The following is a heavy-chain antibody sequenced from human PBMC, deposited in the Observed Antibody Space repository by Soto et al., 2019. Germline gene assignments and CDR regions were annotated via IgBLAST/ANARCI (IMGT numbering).Heavy chain of an antibody. CDR1: GFTFSDYY. D-gene: IGHD3-22*01. Sequence: GVLRLSCAASGFTFSDYYMSWIRQAPGKGLEWVSYISSSGSTIYYADSVKGRFTISRDNAKNSLYLQMNSLRAEDTAVYYCAREYYYYDNRGPSDPWGQGTLVTVSS. CDR2: ISSSGSTI. J-gene: IGHJ5*02. V-gene: IGHV3-11*01. CDR3: AREYYYYDNRGPSDP.